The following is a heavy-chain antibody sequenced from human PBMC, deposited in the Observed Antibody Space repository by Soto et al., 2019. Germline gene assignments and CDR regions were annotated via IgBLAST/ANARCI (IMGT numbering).Heavy chain of an antibody. Sequence: SVKVSCKASGGTFSSYAISWVRQAPGQRLEWMGWINASNGNTKYSQKFQGRVTITADKSTSTAYMELSSLRSEDTAVYYCARDRDGTTLWSVWFDPWGQGTLVTVSS. CDR2: INASNGNT. V-gene: IGHV1-69*10. CDR1: GGTFSSYA. J-gene: IGHJ5*02. CDR3: ARDRDGTTLWSVWFDP. D-gene: IGHD1-1*01.